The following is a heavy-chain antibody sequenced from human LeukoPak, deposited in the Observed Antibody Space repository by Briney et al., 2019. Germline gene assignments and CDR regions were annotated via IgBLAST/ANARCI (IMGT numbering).Heavy chain of an antibody. CDR2: IYYSGST. CDR1: GGSINSYY. D-gene: IGHD6-6*01. CDR3: ARHPSGRPYFDY. J-gene: IGHJ4*02. Sequence: SETLSLTCTVSGGSINSYYWSWIRRPPGKGLEWIGYIYYSGSTNYNPSLKSRVTISVDTSKNQFSLKLSSVTAADTAVYYCARHPSGRPYFDYWGQGTLVTVSS. V-gene: IGHV4-59*08.